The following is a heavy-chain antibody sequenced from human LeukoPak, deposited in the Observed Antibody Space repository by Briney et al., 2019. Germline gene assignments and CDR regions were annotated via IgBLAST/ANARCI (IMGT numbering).Heavy chain of an antibody. CDR1: GYSFTSYW. CDR2: IYPGDSDT. J-gene: IGHJ4*02. CDR3: ARRTFYDSSGYYYFDY. Sequence: GASLQISCQGSGYSFTSYWIGWVRQLPGKGLEWMGIIYPGDSDTRYSPSFQGQVTISADKSISTAYLQWSSLKASDTAMYYCARRTFYDSSGYYYFDYWGQGALVTVSS. D-gene: IGHD3-22*01. V-gene: IGHV5-51*01.